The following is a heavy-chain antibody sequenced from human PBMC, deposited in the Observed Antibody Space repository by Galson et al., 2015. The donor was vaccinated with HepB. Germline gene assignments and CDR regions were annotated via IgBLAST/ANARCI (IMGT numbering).Heavy chain of an antibody. J-gene: IGHJ6*03. D-gene: IGHD2-21*01. Sequence: SLRLSCATSGFTFSTYSMHWVRQTPGKGLEWVSSIVTANNYRYYADSVKGRFTISRDNAKNSLYLQMNSLKAEDTAVYYCARGREYELSYCKACGYSYMDVWGKGTTVTVSS. CDR3: ARGREYELSYCKACGYSYMDV. CDR2: IVTANNYR. CDR1: GFTFSTYS. V-gene: IGHV3-21*01.